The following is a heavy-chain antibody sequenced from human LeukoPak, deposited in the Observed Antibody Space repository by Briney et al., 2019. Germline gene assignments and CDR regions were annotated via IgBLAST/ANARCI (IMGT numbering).Heavy chain of an antibody. Sequence: GGSLRLSCAASGFTFSSYSMNWVRQAPGKGLEWVSSISSSSSYIYYADSVKGRFTISRDNAKNSLYLQMNSLRAEDMAVYYCAREDGDWFDPWGQGTLVTVSS. J-gene: IGHJ5*02. CDR2: ISSSSSYI. V-gene: IGHV3-21*01. CDR1: GFTFSSYS. CDR3: AREDGDWFDP. D-gene: IGHD3-16*01.